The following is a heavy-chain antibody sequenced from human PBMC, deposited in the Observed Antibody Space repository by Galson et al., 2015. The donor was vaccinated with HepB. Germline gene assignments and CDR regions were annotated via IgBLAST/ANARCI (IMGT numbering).Heavy chain of an antibody. D-gene: IGHD2-15*01. CDR3: ARVDDSPDY. J-gene: IGHJ4*02. V-gene: IGHV3-21*01. CDR1: GFTFSCYG. CDR2: ISSSGTYI. Sequence: SLRLSCAASGFTFSCYGMIWVRQAPGKGLEWVSSISSSGTYIFYADSVKGRFTISRDNAKNSLYLQMNSLRAEDMAVYYCARVDDSPDYWGQGTLVTVSS.